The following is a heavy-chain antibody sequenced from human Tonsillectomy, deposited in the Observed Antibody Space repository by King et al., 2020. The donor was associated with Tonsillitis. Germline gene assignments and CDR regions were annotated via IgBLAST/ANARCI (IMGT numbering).Heavy chain of an antibody. CDR2: IKEAGREK. CDR3: ARDPCDPVFAAFDP. CDR1: GFTFGTYW. D-gene: IGHD3-3*02. J-gene: IGHJ3*01. Sequence: QLVQSGGGLFQPGGSLRLSCVASGFTFGTYWLSWVCQAPGKGLEWVANIKEAGREKVYVYSVKGGFFISRDNAKNSLYLQMNRMRAEDTAGYFCARDPCDPVFAAFDPWGQGTMVTVSS. V-gene: IGHV3-7*03.